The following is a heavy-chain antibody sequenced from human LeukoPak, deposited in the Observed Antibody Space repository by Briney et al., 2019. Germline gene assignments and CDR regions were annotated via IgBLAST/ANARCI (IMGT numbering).Heavy chain of an antibody. J-gene: IGHJ5*02. CDR2: PYFRSTWYN. Sequence: SQTLSLSGAISGDWGSSNSVTWNWIRQSPLRGIEGLGRPYFRSTWYNDDAVSVRGRITVNPDTSKNQFSLHLNSVTPEDTAVYYCARRLTQYDCFDPWGQGILVTVSS. CDR3: ARRLTQYDCFDP. D-gene: IGHD2-2*01. CDR1: GDWGSSNSVT. V-gene: IGHV6-1*01.